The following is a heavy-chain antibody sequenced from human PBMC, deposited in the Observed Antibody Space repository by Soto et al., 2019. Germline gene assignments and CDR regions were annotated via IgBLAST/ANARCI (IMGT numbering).Heavy chain of an antibody. CDR2: IYFSEST. Sequence: SETLSLTCNVSGASISSGDYYWSWIRQPPGKGLEWIGYIYFSESTSYNPSLKSRVTISVDTSKNQFSLKLSSVTAADTAVYYCEIVDTAMGNDDWGQGTLVTVSS. CDR3: EIVDTAMGNDD. V-gene: IGHV4-30-4*01. CDR1: GASISSGDYY. D-gene: IGHD5-18*01. J-gene: IGHJ4*02.